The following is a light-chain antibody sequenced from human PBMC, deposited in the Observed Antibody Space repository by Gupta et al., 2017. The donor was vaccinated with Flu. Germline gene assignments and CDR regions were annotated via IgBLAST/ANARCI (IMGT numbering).Light chain of an antibody. CDR1: QSLLHSNGYNY. CDR2: WGS. J-gene: IGKJ2*01. V-gene: IGKV2-28*01. Sequence: VTPGESASISCRSSQSLLHSNGYNYLDWYVQKPGQSPQLLIYWGSNRASGVPDRFSGSGSGTDFTLKISRVEAEDVGVYYCRQALQTPRTFGQGTKLEIK. CDR3: RQALQTPRT.